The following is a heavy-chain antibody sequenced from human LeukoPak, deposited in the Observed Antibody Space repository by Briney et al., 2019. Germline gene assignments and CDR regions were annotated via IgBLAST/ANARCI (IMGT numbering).Heavy chain of an antibody. CDR2: ISSSSSYI. CDR1: GFTFSSYS. CDR3: ARARRTTLGYFDY. J-gene: IGHJ4*02. Sequence: GSLILSCAASGFTFSSYSMNWVRQAPGKGLEWVSSISSSSSYIYYADSVKGRFTISRDNAKNSLYLQMNSLRAEDTAVYYCARARRTTLGYFDYWGQGTLVTVSS. V-gene: IGHV3-21*01. D-gene: IGHD1-1*01.